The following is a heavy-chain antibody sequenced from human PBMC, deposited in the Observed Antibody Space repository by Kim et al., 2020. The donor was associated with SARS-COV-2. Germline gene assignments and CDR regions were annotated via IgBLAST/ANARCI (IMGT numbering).Heavy chain of an antibody. V-gene: IGHV1-69*13. CDR1: GNTFSSFS. D-gene: IGHD2-2*01. CDR2: IIPIFSTV. Sequence: SVKVSCKASGNTFSSFSISWVRQAPGQGLEWMGGIIPIFSTVNYAQKFQGRVTIIADESTSTVYMELNSLRSEDTAVYYCARGRDILVEPSDNDPFDVWGQGTLVTVSS. J-gene: IGHJ3*01. CDR3: ARGRDILVEPSDNDPFDV.